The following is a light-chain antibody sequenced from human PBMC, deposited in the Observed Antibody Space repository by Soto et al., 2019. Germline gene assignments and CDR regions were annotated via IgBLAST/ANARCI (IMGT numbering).Light chain of an antibody. Sequence: EIVLTQSPGTLSLSPGQRATLSCRASQSVNSSYLAWFQQKPGQAPRLLIYGASTRATGIPDRFSGSGAGTDFTLTISILEPEDFAVYYCQQYGSSPQTFGQVTKVEIK. CDR2: GAS. CDR1: QSVNSSY. J-gene: IGKJ1*01. CDR3: QQYGSSPQT. V-gene: IGKV3-20*01.